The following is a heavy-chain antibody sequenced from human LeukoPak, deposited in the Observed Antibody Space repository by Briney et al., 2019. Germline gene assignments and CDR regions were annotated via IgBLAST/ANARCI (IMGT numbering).Heavy chain of an antibody. CDR3: VRDRGYCSGGTCYALWDY. CDR1: GFTFSNYW. Sequence: PGGSLRLSCAASGFTFSNYWMTWVRQAPGKGLEWVAHIKEDGGEKHHVDPVKCRFTISRDNAKNSLYLQMNSLRAEDTAMYYCVRDRGYCSGGTCYALWDYWGQGTLVTVSS. CDR2: IKEDGGEK. D-gene: IGHD2-15*01. J-gene: IGHJ4*02. V-gene: IGHV3-7*01.